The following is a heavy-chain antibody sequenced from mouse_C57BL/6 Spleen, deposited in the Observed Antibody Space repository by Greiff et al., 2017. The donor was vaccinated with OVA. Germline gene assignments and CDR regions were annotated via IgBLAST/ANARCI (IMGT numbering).Heavy chain of an antibody. Sequence: VQLQESGPELVKPGASVKISCKASGYAFSSSWMNWVKQRPGKGLEWIGRIYPGDGDTNYNGKFKGKATLTADKSSSTAYMQLSSLTSEDSAVYFWARSGGFDYWGKGTTLTVSS. CDR1: GYAFSSSW. CDR2: IYPGDGDT. D-gene: IGHD3-2*02. CDR3: ARSGGFDY. V-gene: IGHV1-82*01. J-gene: IGHJ2*01.